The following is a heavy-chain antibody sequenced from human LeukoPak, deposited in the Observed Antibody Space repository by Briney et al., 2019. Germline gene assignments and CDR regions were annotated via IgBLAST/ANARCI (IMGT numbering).Heavy chain of an antibody. V-gene: IGHV3-23*01. CDR1: GFTFNSYA. CDR3: AKDMSGSYQAFDY. CDR2: ISGSGGST. Sequence: GGSLRLSCVASGFTFNSYAMSWVRQAPGKGLEWVSAISGSGGSTYYADSVKGRFTISRDNSKNTLYLQMNSLRAEDTAVYYCAKDMSGSYQAFDYWGQGTLVTVSS. J-gene: IGHJ4*02. D-gene: IGHD1-26*01.